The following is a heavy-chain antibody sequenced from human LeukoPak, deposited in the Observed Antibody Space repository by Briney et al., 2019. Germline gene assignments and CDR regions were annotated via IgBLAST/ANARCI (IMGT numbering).Heavy chain of an antibody. J-gene: IGHJ6*03. CDR2: IIPIFGTA. CDR1: GGTFSSYA. CDR3: ARVQYQLLSNYYYYYMDV. V-gene: IGHV1-69*05. D-gene: IGHD2-2*01. Sequence: SAKVSCKASGGTFSSYAISWVRQAPGQGLEWMGRIIPIFGTANYAQKFQGRVTITTDESTSTAYMELSSLRSEDTAVYYCARVQYQLLSNYYYYYMDVWGKGTTVTVSS.